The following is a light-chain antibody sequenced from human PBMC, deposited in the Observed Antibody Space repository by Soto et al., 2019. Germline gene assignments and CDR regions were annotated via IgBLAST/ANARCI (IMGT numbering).Light chain of an antibody. J-gene: IGKJ1*01. V-gene: IGKV3-20*01. CDR2: GAS. CDR3: QQRG. CDR1: QSVSSSY. Sequence: EIVLTQSPGTLSLSPGERATLSCRASQSVSSSYLAWYQQKPGQAPRLLIYGASSRATGIPDRFSGSGSGTDFTLTISRLEPEDFTVYYCQQRGFGQGTNVDIK.